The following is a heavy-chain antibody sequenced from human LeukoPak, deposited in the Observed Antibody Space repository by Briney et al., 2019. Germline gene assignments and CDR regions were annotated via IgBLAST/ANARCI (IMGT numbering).Heavy chain of an antibody. CDR3: AREGGPGAYFDY. CDR2: IWYDGSNK. D-gene: IGHD7-27*01. CDR1: GFTFSSYG. J-gene: IGHJ4*02. Sequence: GGSLRLSCAASGFTFSSYGMHWVRQAPGKGLEWVAVIWYDGSNKYYADSVKGRFTISRDNSKNTLYLQMNSLRAEDTAVYYCAREGGPGAYFDYWGQGTLVTVSS. V-gene: IGHV3-33*01.